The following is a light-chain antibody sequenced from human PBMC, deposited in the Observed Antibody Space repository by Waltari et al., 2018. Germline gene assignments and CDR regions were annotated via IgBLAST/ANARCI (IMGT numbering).Light chain of an antibody. CDR1: SSNIGNNF. J-gene: IGLJ3*02. Sequence: QSVLTQPPSASATPGQGVIISCSGSSSNIGNNFVNWYQQLPGKAPKLLIYRNDSRPSGVPARFSGSKSGTSASLAINGLQSEDEADYYCAAWDDSLRGHWVFGGGTKVTVL. CDR3: AAWDDSLRGHWV. V-gene: IGLV1-44*01. CDR2: RND.